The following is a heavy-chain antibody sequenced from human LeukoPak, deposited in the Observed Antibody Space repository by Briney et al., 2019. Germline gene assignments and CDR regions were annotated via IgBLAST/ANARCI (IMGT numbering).Heavy chain of an antibody. J-gene: IGHJ3*02. CDR3: ARGQYYYASGSSFLKRGVSAFDI. V-gene: IGHV1-3*03. CDR1: GYIFISYA. Sequence: ASVKVSCKASGYIFISYAMQWVRQAPGQRLEWMGSINAGTGNTKYSQEFQGRVTITRDTSASTAYMELSSLRSEDMAVYYCARGQYYYASGSSFLKRGVSAFDIWGQGTMVTVSS. D-gene: IGHD3-10*01. CDR2: INAGTGNT.